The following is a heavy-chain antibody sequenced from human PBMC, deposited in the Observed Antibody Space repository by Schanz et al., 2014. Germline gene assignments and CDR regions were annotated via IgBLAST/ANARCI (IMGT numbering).Heavy chain of an antibody. CDR2: ISYDGSFK. CDR1: GFNFGSHG. J-gene: IGHJ4*02. D-gene: IGHD6-13*01. V-gene: IGHV3-33*01. CDR3: ARGLIAAAGGAFDY. Sequence: QVQLVESGGGVVQPGRSLRLSCAASGFNFGSHGMHWVRQAPGKGLEWVAVISYDGSFKNYADSVRGRFTMSRDNSKNTLYLQMNSLRAGDAAVYYCARGLIAAAGGAFDYWGQGTLVAVSA.